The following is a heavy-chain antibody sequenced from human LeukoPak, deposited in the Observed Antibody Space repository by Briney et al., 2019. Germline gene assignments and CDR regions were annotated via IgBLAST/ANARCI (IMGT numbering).Heavy chain of an antibody. CDR1: GFTFSSYS. CDR3: ARWLMTATYYYYYYMDV. Sequence: GGSLRLSCAASGFTFSSYSMNWVRQAPGKGLEWVSSISSSSSYIYYADSVKGRFTISRDNAKNSLYLQMNSLRAEDTAVYYCARWLMTATYYYYYYMDVWGKGTTVTVSS. CDR2: ISSSSSYI. V-gene: IGHV3-21*01. J-gene: IGHJ6*03. D-gene: IGHD2-21*02.